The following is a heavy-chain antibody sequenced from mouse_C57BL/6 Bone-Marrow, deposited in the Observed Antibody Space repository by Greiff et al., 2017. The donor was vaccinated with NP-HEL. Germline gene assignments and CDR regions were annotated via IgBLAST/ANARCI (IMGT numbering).Heavy chain of an antibody. V-gene: IGHV1-26*01. CDR1: GYTFTDYY. D-gene: IGHD1-1*01. Sequence: EVQLQQSGPELVKPGASVKISCKASGYTFTDYYMNWVKQSHGKSLEWIGDINPNNGGTSYNQKFKGKATLTVDKSSSTAYMELRSLTSEDSAVYYCARGVINTPWYFDVWGTGTTVTVSS. CDR3: ARGVINTPWYFDV. CDR2: INPNNGGT. J-gene: IGHJ1*03.